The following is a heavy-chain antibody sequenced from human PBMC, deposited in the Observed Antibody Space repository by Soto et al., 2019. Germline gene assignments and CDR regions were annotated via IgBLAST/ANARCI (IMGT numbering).Heavy chain of an antibody. Sequence: GGSLRLSCAASGFTFSSYWMSWVRQAPGKGLEWVTNIKQDGSEKYYVDSVKGRFTISRDNAKNSLSLQMNSLRGEDTAVYYCARGPGQSTYAYDSSGYSYVHWGQGTLVTVSS. V-gene: IGHV3-7*03. CDR2: IKQDGSEK. J-gene: IGHJ4*02. CDR1: GFTFSSYW. CDR3: ARGPGQSTYAYDSSGYSYVH. D-gene: IGHD3-22*01.